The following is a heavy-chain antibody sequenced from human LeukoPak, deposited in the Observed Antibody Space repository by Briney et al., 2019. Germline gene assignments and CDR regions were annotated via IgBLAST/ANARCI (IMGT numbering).Heavy chain of an antibody. J-gene: IGHJ4*02. CDR3: ARDRSLTGDYFDY. CDR1: GFPFSSLA. CDR2: IYSGGST. V-gene: IGHV3-66*01. Sequence: GGSLNLSCAPSGFPFSSLAMSWFRQAPGKGLEWVSVIYSGGSTYYADSVKGRFTISRDNSKNTLYLQMNSLRAEDTAVYYCARDRSLTGDYFDYWGQGTLVTVSS.